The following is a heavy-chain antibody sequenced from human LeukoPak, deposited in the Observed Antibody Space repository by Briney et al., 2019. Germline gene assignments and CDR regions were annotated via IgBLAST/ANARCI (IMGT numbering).Heavy chain of an antibody. CDR2: ISGSGGST. J-gene: IGHJ4*02. CDR3: AGSRGANYPFDY. CDR1: GFTFSSYA. D-gene: IGHD4/OR15-4a*01. V-gene: IGHV3-23*01. Sequence: SGGSLRLSCAASGFTFSSYAMNWVRQAPGKGLEWVSAISGSGGSTYYADSVKGRFTISRDNSKNTLYLQMNSLRVEDAAVYYCAGSRGANYPFDYWGQGTLVTVSS.